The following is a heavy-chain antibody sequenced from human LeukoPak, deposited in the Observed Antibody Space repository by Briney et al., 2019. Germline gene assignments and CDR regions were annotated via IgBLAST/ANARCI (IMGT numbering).Heavy chain of an antibody. CDR2: ISSSSAYM. CDR3: ARDRYQGYNTGNDAFDI. D-gene: IGHD2-15*01. CDR1: GFTFSTYS. V-gene: IGHV3-21*01. J-gene: IGHJ3*02. Sequence: PGGSLRLSCAASGFTFSTYSMNWVRQAPGEGLEWVSSISSSSAYMYYADSVKGRFTISRDNAKNSLFLQMNSLRAEDTAVFYCARDRYQGYNTGNDAFDIWGQGTMVTVSS.